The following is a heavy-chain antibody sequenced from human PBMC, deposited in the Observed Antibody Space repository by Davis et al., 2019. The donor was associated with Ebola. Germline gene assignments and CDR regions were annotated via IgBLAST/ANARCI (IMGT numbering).Heavy chain of an antibody. CDR2: TYYNSKWYH. D-gene: IGHD2-15*01. J-gene: IGHJ4*02. Sequence: HSQTLSLTCAISGDSVFGKNGAWNWIRQSPSRGLEWLGRTYYNSKWYHDYALSVKSRITINLDTSKNQFSLQLNSVTPEDTAVYYCASGWWSRGIDYWGLGSLVTVSS. V-gene: IGHV6-1*01. CDR1: GDSVFGKNGA. CDR3: ASGWWSRGIDY.